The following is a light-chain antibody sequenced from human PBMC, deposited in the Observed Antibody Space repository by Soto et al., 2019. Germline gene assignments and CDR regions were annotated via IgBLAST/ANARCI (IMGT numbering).Light chain of an antibody. J-gene: IGKJ4*01. Sequence: DVQMTQSPSSLSASVGDRVTITCRASQDINSWLAWYQQKPGQAPKSLIYAASSLQTGVPSRFSGSESGTDXTXTISXXQPXXSATYYCQQYNVYPLTFGGGTKVEIK. CDR2: AAS. V-gene: IGKV1D-16*01. CDR1: QDINSW. CDR3: QQYNVYPLT.